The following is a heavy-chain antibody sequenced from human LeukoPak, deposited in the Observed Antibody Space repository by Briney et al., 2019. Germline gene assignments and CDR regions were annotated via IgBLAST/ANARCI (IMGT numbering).Heavy chain of an antibody. J-gene: IGHJ3*02. CDR3: ARDPPRIAAAGTKAFDI. Sequence: GGSLRLSCAASGFTFSSYSMNWVRQAPGKGLEWVSYITYNSGTIYYTDSVKGRFTISRDNAKNSLYLQMNSLRAEDTAVYYCARDPPRIAAAGTKAFDIWGQGTMVTVSS. CDR2: ITYNSGTI. D-gene: IGHD6-13*01. V-gene: IGHV3-48*04. CDR1: GFTFSSYS.